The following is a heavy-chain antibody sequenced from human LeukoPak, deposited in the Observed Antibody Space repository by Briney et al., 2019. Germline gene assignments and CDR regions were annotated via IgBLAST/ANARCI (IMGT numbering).Heavy chain of an antibody. Sequence: PGGSLRLSCAASGFTFSSYGMHWVRQAPGKGLEWVAVIWYDGSNKYYADSVKGRFTISRDNSKNTLYLQMNSLRAEDTAVYYCANLPYGDYPSISAAYYGMDVWGQGTTVTVSS. CDR2: IWYDGSNK. J-gene: IGHJ6*02. V-gene: IGHV3-33*06. CDR1: GFTFSSYG. CDR3: ANLPYGDYPSISAAYYGMDV. D-gene: IGHD4-17*01.